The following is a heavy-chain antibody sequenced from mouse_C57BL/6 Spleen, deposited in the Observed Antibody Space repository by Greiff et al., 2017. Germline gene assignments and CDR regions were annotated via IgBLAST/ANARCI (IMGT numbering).Heavy chain of an antibody. J-gene: IGHJ4*01. D-gene: IGHD1-2*01. CDR3: ARDYGGYYYAMDY. CDR2: ISSGSSTI. V-gene: IGHV5-17*01. CDR1: GFTFSDYG. Sequence: DVMLVESGGGLVKPGGSLKLSCAASGFTFSDYGMHWVRQAPEKGLEWVAYISSGSSTIYYADTVKGRFTISRDNAKNTLFLQMTSLRSEDTAMYYCARDYGGYYYAMDYWGQGTSVTVSS.